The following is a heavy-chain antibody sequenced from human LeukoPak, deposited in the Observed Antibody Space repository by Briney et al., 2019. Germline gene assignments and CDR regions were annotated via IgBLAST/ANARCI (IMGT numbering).Heavy chain of an antibody. J-gene: IGHJ4*02. Sequence: ASVKVSCKASGFPFSIAGVSWVRQAPGQGLEWLGWISVKNGDTRYTQRMQGRVAITADTATSTAYMELKSLTSDDTAVYYCASGLGEWGVLGFWGQGTLISVS. D-gene: IGHD3-16*01. CDR3: ASGLGEWGVLGF. CDR2: ISVKNGDT. V-gene: IGHV1-18*01. CDR1: GFPFSIAG.